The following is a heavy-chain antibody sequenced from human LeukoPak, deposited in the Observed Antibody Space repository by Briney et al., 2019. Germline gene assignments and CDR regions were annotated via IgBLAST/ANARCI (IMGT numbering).Heavy chain of an antibody. J-gene: IGHJ4*02. CDR2: ISYDGSNK. Sequence: GGSLRLSCAASGFTFSSYAMHWVRQAPGKGLEWVAVISYDGSNKYYADSVKGRFTISRDNSKNTLYLQMNSLRAEDTAVYYCARTKLRFLEWLSHFDYWGQGTLVTVSS. CDR1: GFTFSSYA. D-gene: IGHD3-3*01. CDR3: ARTKLRFLEWLSHFDY. V-gene: IGHV3-30*04.